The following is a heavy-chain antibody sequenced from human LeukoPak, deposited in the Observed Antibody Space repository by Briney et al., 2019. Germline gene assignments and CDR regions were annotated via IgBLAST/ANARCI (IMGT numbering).Heavy chain of an antibody. J-gene: IGHJ5*02. V-gene: IGHV4-4*09. Sequence: PSETLSLTCTVSGASINNYYWTWIRQPPGQGLEWIAYIYNNGETNYNPSLKSRVTISIDTSKNQFSLSLDSATAADTAVYYCARRLGCSGGKCYSYYWFDPWGQGTLVTVSS. CDR2: IYNNGET. CDR1: GASINNYY. CDR3: ARRLGCSGGKCYSYYWFDP. D-gene: IGHD2-15*01.